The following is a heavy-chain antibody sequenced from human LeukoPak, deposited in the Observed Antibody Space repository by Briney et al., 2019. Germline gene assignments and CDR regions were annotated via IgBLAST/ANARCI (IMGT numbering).Heavy chain of an antibody. D-gene: IGHD3-10*01. CDR3: ARWFDYYYGMDV. CDR2: IYHSGST. J-gene: IGHJ6*02. Sequence: SQTLSLTCAVSGGSISSGGYSWSWIRQPPGKGLEWIGYIYHSGSTYYNPSLKSLVTISVDRSKNQFSLKLSSVTAADTAVYYCARWFDYYYGMDVWGQGTTVTVSS. V-gene: IGHV4-30-2*01. CDR1: GGSISSGGYS.